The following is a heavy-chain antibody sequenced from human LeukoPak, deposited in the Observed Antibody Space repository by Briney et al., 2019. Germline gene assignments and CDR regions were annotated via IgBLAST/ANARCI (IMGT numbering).Heavy chain of an antibody. Sequence: PSETLSLTCTVSGGSNSSSSYYWGWIRQPPGKGLEWIGSIYYSGSTYYNPSLKSRVTISVDTSKNQFSLKLSSVTAADTAVYYGARNPFVGGGGFDNWGQGTRVTVSS. CDR2: IYYSGST. J-gene: IGHJ4*02. V-gene: IGHV4-39*07. CDR1: GGSNSSSSYY. D-gene: IGHD2-15*01. CDR3: ARNPFVGGGGFDN.